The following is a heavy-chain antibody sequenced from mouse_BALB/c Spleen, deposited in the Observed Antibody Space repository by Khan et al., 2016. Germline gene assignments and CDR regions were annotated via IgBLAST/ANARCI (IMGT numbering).Heavy chain of an antibody. J-gene: IGHJ3*01. CDR2: INPSTGYT. CDR3: ARRYDAWFAY. Sequence: QVRLQQSGAELAKPGASVKMSCKASGYTFTSYWMHWVKQRPGQGLEWIGYINPSTGYTEYNQKFKDKATLTADKSSSTAYMQLSSLTSEDSAVYYCARRYDAWFAYWGQGTLVTVSA. D-gene: IGHD2-14*01. CDR1: GYTFTSYW. V-gene: IGHV1-7*01.